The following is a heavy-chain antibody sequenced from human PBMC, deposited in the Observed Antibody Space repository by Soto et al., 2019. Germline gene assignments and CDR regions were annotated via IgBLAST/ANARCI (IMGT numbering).Heavy chain of an antibody. CDR2: ISGSGGST. J-gene: IGHJ5*02. CDR3: AKDEGFYSSSSQGENWFDP. CDR1: GFTFSSYA. D-gene: IGHD6-6*01. V-gene: IGHV3-23*01. Sequence: GGSLRLSCAASGFTFSSYAMSWVHQAPGKGLEWVSAISGSGGSTYYADSVKGRFTISRDNSKNTLYLQMNSLRAEDTAVYYCAKDEGFYSSSSQGENWFDPWGQGTLVTVSS.